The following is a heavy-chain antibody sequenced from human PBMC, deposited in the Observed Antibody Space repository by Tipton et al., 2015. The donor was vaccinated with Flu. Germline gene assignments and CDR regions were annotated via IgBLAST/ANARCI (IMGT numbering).Heavy chain of an antibody. Sequence: TLSLTCTVSGGSISSYYWSWIRQPPGKGLEWIGYIYYSGSTNYNPSLKSRVTISVDTSKNQFSLKLSSVTAADTAVYYCARGVFDFWSGYQGYYYYMDVWGKGTTVTVSS. D-gene: IGHD3-3*01. CDR1: GGSISSYY. J-gene: IGHJ6*03. V-gene: IGHV4-59*01. CDR3: ARGVFDFWSGYQGYYYYMDV. CDR2: IYYSGST.